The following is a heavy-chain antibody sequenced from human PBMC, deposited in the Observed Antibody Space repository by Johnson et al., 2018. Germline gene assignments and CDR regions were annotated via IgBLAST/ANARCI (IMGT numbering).Heavy chain of an antibody. CDR2: ISWNRGSI. CDR3: AKLGLTDYYDSNSRAEYFQH. D-gene: IGHD3-22*01. CDR1: GFTFDDYA. J-gene: IGHJ1*01. V-gene: IGHV3-9*01. Sequence: EVQLVETGGGLVQPGRSLRLSCAASGFTFDDYAMHWVRQAPGKGLEWVSGISWNRGSIGYADSVKGRFTISRDNAKNSLYLQRNSLGAEDTALYYCAKLGLTDYYDSNSRAEYFQHWGQGTLVTVSS.